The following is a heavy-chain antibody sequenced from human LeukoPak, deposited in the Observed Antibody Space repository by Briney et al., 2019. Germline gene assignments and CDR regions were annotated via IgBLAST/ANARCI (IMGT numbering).Heavy chain of an antibody. CDR2: ISGSGGST. CDR3: AKDFRAMVRGVRDAFDI. V-gene: IGHV3-23*01. Sequence: GGSLRLSCAASGFTFSSYGMSWVRQAPGKGLEWVSAISGSGGSTYYADSVKGRFTISRDNSKNTLYLQMNSLRAEDTAVYYCAKDFRAMVRGVRDAFDIWGQGTMVTVSS. D-gene: IGHD3-10*01. J-gene: IGHJ3*02. CDR1: GFTFSSYG.